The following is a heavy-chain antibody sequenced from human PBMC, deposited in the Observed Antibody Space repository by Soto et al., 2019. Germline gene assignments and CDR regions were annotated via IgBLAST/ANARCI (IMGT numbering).Heavy chain of an antibody. Sequence: GGSLRLSCAASGFTFSSYGMHWVRQAPGKGLEWVGRITKKANGYTTEYAASVKGRFTISRDDSKSSLYVQMNSLKTEDTAVYYCVRMDGRYFFDCWGQGTLVTVSS. V-gene: IGHV3-72*01. CDR2: ITKKANGYTT. CDR1: GFTFSSYG. J-gene: IGHJ4*02. D-gene: IGHD1-26*01. CDR3: VRMDGRYFFDC.